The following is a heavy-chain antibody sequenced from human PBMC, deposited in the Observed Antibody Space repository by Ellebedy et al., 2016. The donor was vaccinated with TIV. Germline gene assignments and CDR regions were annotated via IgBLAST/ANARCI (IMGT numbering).Heavy chain of an antibody. J-gene: IGHJ4*02. Sequence: ASVKVSXXASGYTFTSYYMHWVRQAPGQGLEWMGIINPSGGSTSYAQKFQGRVTMTEDTSTDTAYMELSSLRSEDTAVYYCAILSGYDFWSGFSYWGQGTLVTVSS. D-gene: IGHD3-3*01. CDR1: GYTFTSYY. CDR3: AILSGYDFWSGFSY. CDR2: INPSGGST. V-gene: IGHV1-46*01.